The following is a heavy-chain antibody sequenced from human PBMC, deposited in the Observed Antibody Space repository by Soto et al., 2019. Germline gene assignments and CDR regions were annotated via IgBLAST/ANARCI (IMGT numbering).Heavy chain of an antibody. CDR3: AKVHLVVIDY. J-gene: IGHJ4*02. CDR2: ISGSGGST. V-gene: IGHV3-23*01. CDR1: GFTFSSYA. D-gene: IGHD3-22*01. Sequence: EVQLLESGGGLVQPGGSLRLSCAASGFTFSSYAMSWVRQAPGKGLEWVSAISGSGGSTYYADSVKGRFTISGDNSKNSRYLQMTSLRAEDTAVYYCAKVHLVVIDYWGKGTLVTVSS.